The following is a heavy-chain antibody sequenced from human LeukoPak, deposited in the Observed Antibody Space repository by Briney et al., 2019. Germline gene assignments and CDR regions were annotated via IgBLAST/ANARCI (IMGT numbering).Heavy chain of an antibody. Sequence: GGSLRLSCAASEFTFDDHAMHWVRQAPGKGLEWVSGISWNSGSIGYADSVKGRFTISRDNAKNSLYLQMNSLRAEDTALYYCAKDPEIGSSGSYYFDYWGQGTLVTVSS. CDR2: ISWNSGSI. CDR1: EFTFDDHA. V-gene: IGHV3-9*01. D-gene: IGHD1-26*01. J-gene: IGHJ4*02. CDR3: AKDPEIGSSGSYYFDY.